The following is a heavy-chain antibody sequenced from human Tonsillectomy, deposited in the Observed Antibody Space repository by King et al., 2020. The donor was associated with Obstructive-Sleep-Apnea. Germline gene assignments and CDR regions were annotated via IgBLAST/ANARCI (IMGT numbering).Heavy chain of an antibody. D-gene: IGHD6-19*01. Sequence: VQLVESGGGLVQPGGSLRLSCAASGFTFSDYAMSWVRQAPGKGLECVSTITDSGDYSYYTNSVMGRFTISRDNAQNTLYLQMNSLRAEDTAIYYCVKDPKYSSGLYDDYWGQGVLVTVSS. CDR1: GFTFSDYA. CDR3: VKDPKYSSGLYDDY. V-gene: IGHV3-23*04. CDR2: ITDSGDYS. J-gene: IGHJ4*02.